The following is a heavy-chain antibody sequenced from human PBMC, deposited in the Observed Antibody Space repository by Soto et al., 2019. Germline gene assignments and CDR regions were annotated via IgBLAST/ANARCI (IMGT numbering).Heavy chain of an antibody. Sequence: EVQLVESGGGLVQPGGSLRLSCAASGFTVSSNYMSWVRQAPGKGLEWVSVIYSGGSTYYADSVKGRFTISSDNSKNKLYLQMNSLRAEDTAVYYCAREWGIAAEFAFDIWGQGTMVTVSS. V-gene: IGHV3-66*01. J-gene: IGHJ3*02. CDR2: IYSGGST. D-gene: IGHD6-13*01. CDR1: GFTVSSNY. CDR3: AREWGIAAEFAFDI.